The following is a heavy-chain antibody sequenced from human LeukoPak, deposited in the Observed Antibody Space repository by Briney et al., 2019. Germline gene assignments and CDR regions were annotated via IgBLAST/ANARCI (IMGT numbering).Heavy chain of an antibody. CDR3: ARKSGGSYFDY. J-gene: IGHJ4*02. D-gene: IGHD3-10*01. V-gene: IGHV4-34*01. CDR2: INHSGST. CDR1: GGSFSGYY. Sequence: SETLSLTCAVYGGSFSGYYWSWIRQPPGKGLEWIGEINHSGSTNYNPSLKSRVTISVDTFKNQFSLKLSSVTAADTAVYYCARKSGGSYFDYWGQGTLVTVSS.